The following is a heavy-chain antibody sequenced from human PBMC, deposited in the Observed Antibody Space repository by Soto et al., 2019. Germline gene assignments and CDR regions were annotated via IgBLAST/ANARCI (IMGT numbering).Heavy chain of an antibody. J-gene: IGHJ6*02. D-gene: IGHD3-10*01. CDR2: IYPGDSDT. Sequence: PGESLKISCNGSGYSFTSYWIGLVRQIPGKGLEWMGIIYPGDSDTRYSPSFQGQVTISADKSISTAYLQWSSLKASDTAMYYCSSCLYGSGSQRARYYGMDVWGQGTTVTVSS. CDR1: GYSFTSYW. V-gene: IGHV5-51*01. CDR3: SSCLYGSGSQRARYYGMDV.